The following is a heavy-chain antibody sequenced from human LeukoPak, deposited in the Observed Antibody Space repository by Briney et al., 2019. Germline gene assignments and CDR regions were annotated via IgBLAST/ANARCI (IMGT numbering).Heavy chain of an antibody. Sequence: SETLSLTCTVSGGSISSYYWSWIRQPPGEGLEWIGYIYSSGSTNYNPSLKSRVTISVDTSKNQFSLKLTSMTAADTAVYYCARGDHYYYTMYVWGKGTTVTVSS. CDR2: IYSSGST. CDR3: ARGDHYYYTMYV. CDR1: GGSISSYY. J-gene: IGHJ6*04. V-gene: IGHV4-59*01. D-gene: IGHD2-21*02.